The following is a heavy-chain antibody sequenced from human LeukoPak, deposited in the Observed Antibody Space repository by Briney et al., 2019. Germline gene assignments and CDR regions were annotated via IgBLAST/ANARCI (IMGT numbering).Heavy chain of an antibody. V-gene: IGHV3-21*01. CDR1: GFTFTDYS. D-gene: IGHD3-22*01. CDR3: ARDGRPGYYDSSGYRRFQH. J-gene: IGHJ1*01. CDR2: ISSNSNYI. Sequence: GGSLRLSCAASGFTFTDYSMNWVRQAPGKGLEWVSSISSNSNYIYYADSVKGRFTISRDNAKNSLYLHMNSLRAEDAAVYYCARDGRPGYYDSSGYRRFQHWGQGTLVTVSS.